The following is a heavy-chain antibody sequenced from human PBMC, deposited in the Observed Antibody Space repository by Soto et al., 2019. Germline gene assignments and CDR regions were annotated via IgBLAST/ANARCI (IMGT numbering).Heavy chain of an antibody. D-gene: IGHD3-22*01. V-gene: IGHV3-30*18. CDR3: AKARYYYDTIISYFDY. CDR2: ISSGGSKT. Sequence: QGQLVQSGGGVVQPGTSVRLYCEASGFTFSNYGMHWVRQAPGKGLEWVSLISSGGSKTYYADSVKVRFTLSRDNSKNMLYLQMNSLRAEDTAVYYCAKARYYYDTIISYFDYWGQGTLVTVSS. J-gene: IGHJ4*02. CDR1: GFTFSNYG.